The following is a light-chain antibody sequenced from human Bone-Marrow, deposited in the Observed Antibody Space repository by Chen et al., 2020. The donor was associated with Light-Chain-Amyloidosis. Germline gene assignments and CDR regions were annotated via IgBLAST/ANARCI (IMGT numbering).Light chain of an antibody. J-gene: IGKJ5*01. V-gene: IGKV1-39*01. CDR2: TAS. CDR3: QQSYSTLPIT. CDR1: QFISNY. Sequence: DIQLTQSPSSLSASVGDRVIITCRASQFISNYLNWYQQKPGKATKLLIYTASSLQSGVPSRFSGSGSGTDFTLTISSLQPEDFATYYCQQSYSTLPITFGQGTRLEIK.